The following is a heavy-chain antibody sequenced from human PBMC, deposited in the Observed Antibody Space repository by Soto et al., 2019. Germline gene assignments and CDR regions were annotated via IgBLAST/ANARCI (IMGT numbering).Heavy chain of an antibody. CDR2: SFYSGIT. D-gene: IGHD3-10*01. CDR3: ARWSGVGVAGMDV. J-gene: IGHJ6*02. Sequence: QVQLQESGPRLVKPLQTLSLTCTVSGDSINSGDYYWSWIRQPPGRGLEWVGYSFYSGITDYNPSLKSRMTISMDRSKNQFSLRLNSVTAADTAVYFCARWSGVGVAGMDVWGQGTTVSVSS. CDR1: GDSINSGDYY. V-gene: IGHV4-30-4*01.